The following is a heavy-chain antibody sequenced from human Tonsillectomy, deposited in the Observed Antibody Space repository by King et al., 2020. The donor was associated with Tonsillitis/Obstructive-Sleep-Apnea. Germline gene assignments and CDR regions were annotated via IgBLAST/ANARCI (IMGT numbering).Heavy chain of an antibody. CDR2: ISCGGGST. D-gene: IGHD3-10*01. Sequence: VQLVESGGGLVQPGGSLRLSCAASGITFSSYAMSWVRQAPGKGLEWGSTISCGGGSTYYADSGKGRFTITRDNSKNTLYLPMNSLRAEETAVYYCAKAMVQGIIITIFDYWGQGTLVTVSS. CDR1: GITFSSYA. J-gene: IGHJ4*02. CDR3: AKAMVQGIIITIFDY. V-gene: IGHV3-23*04.